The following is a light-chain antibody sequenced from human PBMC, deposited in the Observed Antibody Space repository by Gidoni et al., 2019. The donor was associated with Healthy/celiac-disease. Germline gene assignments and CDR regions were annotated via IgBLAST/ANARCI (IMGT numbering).Light chain of an antibody. V-gene: IGKV4-1*01. CDR3: QQYYSTPLT. CDR1: QSVLYSSNNKNY. CDR2: WSS. J-gene: IGKJ3*01. Sequence: DIVMTQSPDSLAVSLGERATINCKSSQSVLYSSNNKNYLAWYQQKPGQPPKLLIYWSSTRESGVPDRFSVSGSWTDFTLTISSLQAEDVAVSYCQQYYSTPLTFGPGTKVDIK.